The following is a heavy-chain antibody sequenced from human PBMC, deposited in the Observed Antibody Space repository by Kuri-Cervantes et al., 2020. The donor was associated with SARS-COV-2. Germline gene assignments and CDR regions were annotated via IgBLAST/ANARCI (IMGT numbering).Heavy chain of an antibody. CDR2: IYYSGST. Sequence: GSLRLSCTVSGGSISSSSYYWGWIRQPPGKGLEWIGSIYYSGSTYYNPSLKSRVTISVDTSKNQFSLKLSSVTAADTAVYYCARRRGRIAVDFDYWGQGTLVTVSS. V-gene: IGHV4-39*01. D-gene: IGHD6-19*01. CDR1: GGSISSSSYY. J-gene: IGHJ4*02. CDR3: ARRRGRIAVDFDY.